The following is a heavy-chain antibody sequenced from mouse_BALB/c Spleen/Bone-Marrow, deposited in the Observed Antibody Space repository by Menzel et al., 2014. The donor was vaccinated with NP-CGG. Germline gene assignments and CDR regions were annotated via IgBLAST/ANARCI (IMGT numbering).Heavy chain of an antibody. CDR1: GFTFSSYG. D-gene: IGHD1-1*01. J-gene: IGHJ2*01. CDR3: ARDYYGSSFDY. Sequence: DVMLVESGGGLVQPGWSLKLSCAASGFTFSSYGMSWVRQTPDKRLELVATINSNGGSTYYPDSVKGRFTISRDNAKNTLYLQMSSLKSEDTAMYYCARDYYGSSFDYWGQGTTRTVSS. V-gene: IGHV5-6-3*01. CDR2: INSNGGST.